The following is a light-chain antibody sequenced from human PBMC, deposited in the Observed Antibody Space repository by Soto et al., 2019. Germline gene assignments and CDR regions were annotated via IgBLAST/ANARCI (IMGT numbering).Light chain of an antibody. CDR1: QSVSSN. V-gene: IGKV3-20*01. Sequence: EIVMTQSPVTLSVSPGERATLSCRASQSVSSNLAWYQQKPGQAPRLLISGASSRATGIPDRFSGSGSGTDFTLTISRLEPEDFAVFYCHHYGTSPPTFGQGTKVDIK. J-gene: IGKJ1*01. CDR2: GAS. CDR3: HHYGTSPPT.